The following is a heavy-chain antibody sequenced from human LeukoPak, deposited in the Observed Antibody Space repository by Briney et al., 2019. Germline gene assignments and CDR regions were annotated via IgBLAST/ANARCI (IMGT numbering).Heavy chain of an antibody. J-gene: IGHJ6*02. CDR2: IYYSGST. CDR1: GGSISSSSYY. D-gene: IGHD3-10*01. V-gene: IGHV4-61*01. Sequence: SETLSLTCTVSGGSISSSSYYWGWIRQPPGKGLEWIGYIYYSGSTNYNPSLKSRVTISVDTSKNQFSLKLSSVTAADTAVYYCAREGTDYYYYGMDVWGQGTTVTVSS. CDR3: AREGTDYYYYGMDV.